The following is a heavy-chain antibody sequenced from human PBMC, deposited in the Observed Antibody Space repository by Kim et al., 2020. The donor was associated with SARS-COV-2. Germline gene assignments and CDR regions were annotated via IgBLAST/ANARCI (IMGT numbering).Heavy chain of an antibody. J-gene: IGHJ4*02. V-gene: IGHV4-59*09. Sequence: STNYNPSLKSRVTISVDTSKNQFSLKLSSVTAADTAVYYCARGRGWYSRYWGQGTLVTVSS. CDR2: ST. CDR3: ARGRGWYSRY. D-gene: IGHD6-19*01.